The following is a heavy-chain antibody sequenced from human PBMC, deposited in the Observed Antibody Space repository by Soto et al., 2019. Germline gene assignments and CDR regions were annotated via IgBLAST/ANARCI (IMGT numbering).Heavy chain of an antibody. CDR1: GFTLSSYA. V-gene: IGHV3-23*01. Sequence: GGSLRLSCAASGFTLSSYAMSWVRQAPGKGLEWVSAISGSGNRTFHADSVKGRFTISRDNAKNALYLQMNSLRVEDTAVYYCAKEVTSGSYSHYYYGLDVWGQGTTVTVSS. CDR3: AKEVTSGSYSHYYYGLDV. D-gene: IGHD1-26*01. CDR2: ISGSGNRT. J-gene: IGHJ6*02.